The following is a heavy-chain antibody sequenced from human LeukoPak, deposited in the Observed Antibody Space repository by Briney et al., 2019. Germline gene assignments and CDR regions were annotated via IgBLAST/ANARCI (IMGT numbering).Heavy chain of an antibody. CDR3: ATSAAVAGWMGYFDY. J-gene: IGHJ4*02. Sequence: SETLSLTCAVSGYSISSGYYWGWIRQPAGKGLEWIGRIYTSGSTNYNPSLKSRVTMSVDTSKNQFSLKLSSVTAADTAVYYCATSAAVAGWMGYFDYWGQGTLVTVSS. V-gene: IGHV4-4*07. CDR2: IYTSGST. D-gene: IGHD6-19*01. CDR1: GYSISSGYY.